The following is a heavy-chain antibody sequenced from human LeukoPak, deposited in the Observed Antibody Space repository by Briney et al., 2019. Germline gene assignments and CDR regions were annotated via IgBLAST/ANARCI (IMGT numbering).Heavy chain of an antibody. V-gene: IGHV1-46*01. CDR1: GYTFTSYY. CDR3: ARDRVLRYVDWFHAFDI. Sequence: ASVKVSCKASGYTFTSYYMHWVRQAPGQGLEWMGIINPSGGSTSYAQKFQGRVTMTRDTSTSTVYMELSSLRSEDTAVYYCARDRVLRYVDWFHAFDIWGQGTMVTVSS. D-gene: IGHD3-9*01. CDR2: INPSGGST. J-gene: IGHJ3*02.